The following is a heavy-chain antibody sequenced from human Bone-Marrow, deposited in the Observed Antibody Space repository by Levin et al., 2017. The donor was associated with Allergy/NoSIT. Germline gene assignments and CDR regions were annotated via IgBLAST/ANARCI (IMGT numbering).Heavy chain of an antibody. CDR3: ATGGISYDAFDI. D-gene: IGHD3-10*01. CDR1: GGSISSYY. CDR2: IYYSGST. J-gene: IGHJ3*02. Sequence: SETLSLTCTVSGGSISSYYWSWIRQPPGKGLEWIGYIYYSGSTNYNPSLKSRVTISVDTSKNQFSLKLSSVTAADTAVYYCATGGISYDAFDIWGQGTMVTVSS. V-gene: IGHV4-59*01.